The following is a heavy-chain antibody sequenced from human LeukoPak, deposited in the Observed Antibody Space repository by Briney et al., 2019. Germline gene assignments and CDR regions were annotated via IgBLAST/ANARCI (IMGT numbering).Heavy chain of an antibody. CDR2: IIPIFGTA. D-gene: IGHD3-10*01. J-gene: IGHJ4*02. CDR3: ASVGSGSYPFDY. V-gene: IGHV1-69*13. CDR1: GYTFTSYG. Sequence: SVKVSCKASGYTFTSYGISWVRQAPGQGLEWMGGIIPIFGTAKYAQKFQGRITITADVSTRIAYMELSSLRPEDTAVYYCASVGSGSYPFDYWGQGTLVTVSS.